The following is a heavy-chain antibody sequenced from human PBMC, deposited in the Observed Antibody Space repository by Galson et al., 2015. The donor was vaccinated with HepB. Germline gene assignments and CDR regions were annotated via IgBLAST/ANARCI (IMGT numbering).Heavy chain of an antibody. CDR3: SRGRLTCEY. Sequence: SLRLSCAASGFTFSSYAMSWVRQAPGKGLEWVSTISGSGGTTYYADSVKGRFTISRDNSKNTLHLQMNSLRAEDTAIYYCSRGRLTCEYWGQGTLVTVSA. CDR2: ISGSGGTT. CDR1: GFTFSSYA. J-gene: IGHJ4*02. V-gene: IGHV3-23*01. D-gene: IGHD6-13*01.